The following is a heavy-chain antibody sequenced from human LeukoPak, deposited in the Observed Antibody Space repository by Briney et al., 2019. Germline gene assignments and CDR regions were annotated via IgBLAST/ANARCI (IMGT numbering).Heavy chain of an antibody. J-gene: IGHJ4*02. Sequence: GESLKISCQGSGYRFTTYWIGWVRQTPGKGLEWMGIIYPGDSDTRYSPSFQGQVTISADKSISTAYLQWSSLKASDTAIYYCARHCTNGVCQSDYWGQGTLVTVSS. CDR2: IYPGDSDT. CDR1: GYRFTTYW. D-gene: IGHD2-8*01. CDR3: ARHCTNGVCQSDY. V-gene: IGHV5-51*01.